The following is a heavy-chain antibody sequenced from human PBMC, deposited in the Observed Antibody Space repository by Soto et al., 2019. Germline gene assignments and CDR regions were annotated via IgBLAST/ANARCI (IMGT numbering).Heavy chain of an antibody. D-gene: IGHD2-15*01. CDR3: ARSIVSGVSYYYYGMDV. J-gene: IGHJ6*02. CDR2: IWYDGSNK. Sequence: SLRLSCAASGFTFSSYGMHWVRQAPGKGLEWVAVIWYDGSNKYYADSVKGRFTISRDNSKNTLYLQMNSLRAEDTAVYYCARSIVSGVSYYYYGMDVWGQGTTVTVSS. V-gene: IGHV3-33*01. CDR1: GFTFSSYG.